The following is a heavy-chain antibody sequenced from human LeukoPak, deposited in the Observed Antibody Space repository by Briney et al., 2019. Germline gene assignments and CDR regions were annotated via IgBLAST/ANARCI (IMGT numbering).Heavy chain of an antibody. CDR3: ARMVISSYYFDY. CDR1: GFSLSTSGMR. D-gene: IGHD3-16*02. V-gene: IGHV2-70*04. J-gene: IGHJ4*02. Sequence: SGPTLVNPTQTLTLTCTFSGFSLSTSGMRVSWIRQPPGKALEWLARIDWDDDKFYSTSLKTRLTTSKDTSKNQVVLTMTNMDPVDTATYYCARMVISSYYFDYWGQGTLVTVSS. CDR2: IDWDDDK.